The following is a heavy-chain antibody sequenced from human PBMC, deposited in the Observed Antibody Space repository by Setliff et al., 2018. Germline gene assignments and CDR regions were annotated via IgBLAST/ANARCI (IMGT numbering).Heavy chain of an antibody. CDR3: ARGGGAGGAASTGGDY. CDR2: ISAYNGNT. Sequence: ASVKVSCKASGYTFTSYGISWVRQAPGQGLEWMGWISAYNGNTNYAQKLQGRVTMTTDTSTSTAYMELRSLRSDDTAIYYCARGGGAGGAASTGGDYWGQGTLVTVSS. J-gene: IGHJ4*02. V-gene: IGHV1-18*01. CDR1: GYTFTSYG. D-gene: IGHD6-13*01.